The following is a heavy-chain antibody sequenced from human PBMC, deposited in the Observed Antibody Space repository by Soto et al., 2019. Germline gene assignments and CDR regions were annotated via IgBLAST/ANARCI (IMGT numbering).Heavy chain of an antibody. CDR3: AKSHPITVIALEH. D-gene: IGHD3-16*02. CDR2: TSYDGSNK. J-gene: IGHJ1*01. Sequence: QVPLVESGGGVVQPGRSLRLSCAASGFDFSSDGMHWVRQAPGKGLEWVAVTSYDGSNKYYADSVEGRFTISRDNAKNTLYLQVNSLRPEDTAVYYCAKSHPITVIALEHWGQGVLVTVSS. V-gene: IGHV3-30*18. CDR1: GFDFSSDG.